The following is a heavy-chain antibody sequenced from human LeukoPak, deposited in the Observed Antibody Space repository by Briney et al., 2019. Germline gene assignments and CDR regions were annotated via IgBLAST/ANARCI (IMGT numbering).Heavy chain of an antibody. D-gene: IGHD3-16*01. V-gene: IGHV3-30*04. CDR3: AREGGGGFDF. CDR2: VPHDGSNK. CDR1: GFTFNSYT. J-gene: IGHJ4*02. Sequence: AGGSLRLSCAASGFTFNSYTIHWVRQAPGKGLEWVAAVPHDGSNKYYADSVKARFTISRDNSQYTVYLQMNSLRPEETAVYYCAREGGGGFDFWGQGTLVTVSS.